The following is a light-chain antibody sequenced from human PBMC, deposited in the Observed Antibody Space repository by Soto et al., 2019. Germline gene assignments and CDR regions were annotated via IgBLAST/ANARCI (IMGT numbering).Light chain of an antibody. J-gene: IGKJ1*01. CDR2: GAS. CDR1: QSVSSSY. Sequence: EIVLKQSPGTLSLSPGERATLSCRASQSVSSSYLAWYQQKPGQAPRVLIFGASTRATGIPARFSGSGSGTEFSLTINSLQSEDFAVYYCQEYNTWPWTFGQGTKVDI. CDR3: QEYNTWPWT. V-gene: IGKV3-15*01.